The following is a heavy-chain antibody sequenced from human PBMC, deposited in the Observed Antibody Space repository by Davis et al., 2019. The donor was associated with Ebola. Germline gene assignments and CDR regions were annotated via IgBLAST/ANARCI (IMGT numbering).Heavy chain of an antibody. D-gene: IGHD5-24*01. CDR1: GASISSYY. J-gene: IGHJ6*04. CDR3: KATPYYYYGMDV. Sequence: SETLSLTCSVSGASISSYYWSWIRQPPGKGLEWIGYIYYSGSTYYNPSLKSRVTISVDTSKNQFSLKLSSVTAADTAVYYCKATPYYYYGMDVWGKGTTVTVSS. CDR2: IYYSGST. V-gene: IGHV4-59*04.